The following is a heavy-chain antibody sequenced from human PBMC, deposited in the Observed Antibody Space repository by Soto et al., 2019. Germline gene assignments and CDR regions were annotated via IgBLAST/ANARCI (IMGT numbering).Heavy chain of an antibody. D-gene: IGHD3-10*01. CDR1: GFTFSSYS. Sequence: EVQLVESGGGLVKPGGSLRLSCAASGFTFSSYSMNWVRQAPGKGLEWVSSISSSSSYIYYADSVKGRFTISRDNAKNSLSEKMNSLRAGDTAVYSFAREGYYYGWGSYHPQHFDYWGQGPLVTVPS. CDR2: ISSSSSYI. CDR3: AREGYYYGWGSYHPQHFDY. J-gene: IGHJ4*02. V-gene: IGHV3-21*01.